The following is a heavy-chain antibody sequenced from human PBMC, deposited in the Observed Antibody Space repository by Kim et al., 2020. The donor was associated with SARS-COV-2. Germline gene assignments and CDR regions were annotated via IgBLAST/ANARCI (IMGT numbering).Heavy chain of an antibody. CDR1: GFTFSSYA. D-gene: IGHD5-12*01. CDR2: ISGRSGSI. CDR3: AKDIGSGYDGAGYYYGLDV. Sequence: GGSLRLSCASSGFTFSSYAMSWVRQAPGKGLEWVSTISGRSGSIFYADPVKGRFTISRDNSRNTLYLQMNSLRAEDTALYYCAKDIGSGYDGAGYYYGLDVWGQGTTVTVSS. V-gene: IGHV3-23*01. J-gene: IGHJ6*02.